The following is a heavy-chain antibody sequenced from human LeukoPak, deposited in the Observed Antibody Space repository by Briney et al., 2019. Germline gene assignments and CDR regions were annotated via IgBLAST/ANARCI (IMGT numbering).Heavy chain of an antibody. CDR3: AKGPGYYYYGMDV. J-gene: IGHJ6*02. CDR2: IWYDGSNK. CDR1: GFTFSSYG. V-gene: IGHV3-30*02. D-gene: IGHD1-14*01. Sequence: GGSLRLSCAASGFTFSSYGMHWVRQAPGKGLEWVAVIWYDGSNKYYADSVKGRFTISRDNSKNTLYLQMNSLRAEDTAVYYCAKGPGYYYYGMDVWGQGTTVTVSS.